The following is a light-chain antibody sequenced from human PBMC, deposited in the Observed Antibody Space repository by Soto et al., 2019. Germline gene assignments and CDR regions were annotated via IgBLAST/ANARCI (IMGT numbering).Light chain of an antibody. V-gene: IGLV1-44*01. Sequence: QSVLTQPPSASGTPGQRVTISCSGSSSNIGSNTVNWYQQLPGTAPKLLICSNNQRPSGVPDRFSGSKSGTSASLAISGLKSEDEADYYCAACDDSLNGVVFGGGTKLTVL. CDR1: SSNIGSNT. CDR3: AACDDSLNGVV. J-gene: IGLJ2*01. CDR2: SNN.